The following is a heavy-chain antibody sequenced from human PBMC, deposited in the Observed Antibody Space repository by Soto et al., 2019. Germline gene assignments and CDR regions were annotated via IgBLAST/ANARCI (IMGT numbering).Heavy chain of an antibody. CDR1: GGTFSSYA. J-gene: IGHJ4*02. CDR2: IIPIFGTA. Sequence: GASVKVSCKASGGTFSSYAISWVRQAPGQGLEWMGGIIPIFGTANYAQKFQGRVTITADKSTSTAYMELSSLRSEDTAVYYCARDPDPRLYYYDSSGYSGDYWGQGTLVTVSS. V-gene: IGHV1-69*06. CDR3: ARDPDPRLYYYDSSGYSGDY. D-gene: IGHD3-22*01.